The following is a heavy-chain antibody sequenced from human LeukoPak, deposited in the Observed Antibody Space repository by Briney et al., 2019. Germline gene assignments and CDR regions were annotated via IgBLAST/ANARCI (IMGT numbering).Heavy chain of an antibody. CDR2: ISYDGSNK. D-gene: IGHD3-10*01. CDR3: ARDGYYGSGSYLYYFDY. V-gene: IGHV3-30-3*01. CDR1: GFTFSSYA. Sequence: GRSLRLSCAASGFTFSSYAMHWVRQAPGKGLEWVAVISYDGSNKYYADSVKGRFTISRDNSKNTLCLQMNSLRAEDTAVYYCARDGYYGSGSYLYYFDYWGQGTLVTVSS. J-gene: IGHJ4*02.